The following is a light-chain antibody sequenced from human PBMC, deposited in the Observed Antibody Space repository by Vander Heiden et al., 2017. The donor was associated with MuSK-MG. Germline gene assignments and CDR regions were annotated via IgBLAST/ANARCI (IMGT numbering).Light chain of an antibody. CDR2: SSN. CDR3: AAWDDSLNALI. J-gene: IGLJ2*01. Sequence: SVLTQPPSTSATPGQRVIISCSGSRFNIGSNSVHWYQQFPGTAPKLLIYSSNQRPSGVPDRFSGSKSGTSASLAISGLQSDDEAEYFCAAWDDSLNALIFGGGTSLTAL. V-gene: IGLV1-44*01. CDR1: RFNIGSNS.